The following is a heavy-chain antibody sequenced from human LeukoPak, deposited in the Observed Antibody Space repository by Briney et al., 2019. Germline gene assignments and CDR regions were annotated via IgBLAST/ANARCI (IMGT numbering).Heavy chain of an antibody. D-gene: IGHD3-10*01. CDR3: ARPMVRETDWYFDL. CDR1: GFPFTTYS. J-gene: IGHJ2*01. CDR2: IISSSSTV. Sequence: GGSLRLSCAAAGFPFTTYSMDWVRQAPGKGLGWVAYIISSSSTVRYADSVKGRFSISRDNAKNSLYLQMDSLRDEDTAVYYCARPMVRETDWYFDLWGRGTQVTVSS. V-gene: IGHV3-48*02.